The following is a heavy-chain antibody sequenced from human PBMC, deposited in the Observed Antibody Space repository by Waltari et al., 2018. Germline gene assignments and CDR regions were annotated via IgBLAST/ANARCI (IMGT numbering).Heavy chain of an antibody. V-gene: IGHV4-30-4*08. J-gene: IGHJ2*01. Sequence: VQLQESGPGLVKPSQTLSLTCTVSGGSISRGDYYWSCIRQPPGKGLEWIGYIYYSGSTYYNPSLKSRVTISVDTSKNQFSLKLSSVTAADTAVYYCARIYGSGSYYKRYFDLWGRGTLVTVSS. CDR2: IYYSGST. D-gene: IGHD3-10*01. CDR3: ARIYGSGSYYKRYFDL. CDR1: GGSISRGDYY.